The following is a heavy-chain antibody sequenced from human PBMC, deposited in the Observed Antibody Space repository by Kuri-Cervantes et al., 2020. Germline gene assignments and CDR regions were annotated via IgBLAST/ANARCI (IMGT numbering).Heavy chain of an antibody. CDR3: VRGLAVAGTLGYFDY. J-gene: IGHJ4*02. Sequence: SETLSLTCTVSGGSISSSGYYWGWIRQPPGKGLDWIGSIYYSGSTFYNSSLRSRVTISVDTSKNQFSLKMSSVTAADTAVYYCVRGLAVAGTLGYFDYWGQGTMVTVSS. D-gene: IGHD6-19*01. V-gene: IGHV4-39*01. CDR2: IYYSGST. CDR1: GGSISSSGYY.